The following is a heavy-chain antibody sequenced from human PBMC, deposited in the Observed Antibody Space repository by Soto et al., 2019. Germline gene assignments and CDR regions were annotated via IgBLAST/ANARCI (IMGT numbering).Heavy chain of an antibody. CDR3: AKARYQLLSGWFDP. V-gene: IGHV3-30*18. CDR1: GFTFSSYG. J-gene: IGHJ5*02. CDR2: ISYDGSNK. D-gene: IGHD2-2*01. Sequence: QVQLVESGGGVVQPGRSLRLSCAASGFTFSSYGMHWVRQAPGKGLEWVAVISYDGSNKYYADSVKGRFTISRDNSKNTLYLQMISLRSEDTAVYYCAKARYQLLSGWFDPWGQGTLVTVSS.